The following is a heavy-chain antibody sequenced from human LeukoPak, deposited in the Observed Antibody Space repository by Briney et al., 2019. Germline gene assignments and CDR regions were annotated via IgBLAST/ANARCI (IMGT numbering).Heavy chain of an antibody. CDR1: GFTFSDHY. J-gene: IGHJ4*02. V-gene: IGHV3-72*01. D-gene: IGHD4-17*01. Sequence: GGSLRLSCAASGFTFSDHYMDWVRQAPGKGLEWVGRTRNKANSYTTEYAASVKGRFTISRDDSKNSLHLQMNSLKTEDTAVYYCASPDYGNWGQGTLVTVSS. CDR2: TRNKANSYTT. CDR3: ASPDYGN.